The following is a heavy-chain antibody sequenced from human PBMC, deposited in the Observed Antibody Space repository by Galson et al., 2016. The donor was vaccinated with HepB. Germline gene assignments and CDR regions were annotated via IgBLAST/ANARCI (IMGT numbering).Heavy chain of an antibody. D-gene: IGHD6-13*01. V-gene: IGHV4-38-2*02. CDR3: AKERAGASGTR. CDR2: VYRSGTP. Sequence: SETLSLTCAVSGFSITRAYFWGWIRQSPGKGLEWIGSVYRSGTPYSNPSLQSRATISIDASDHRFSLRLTSVTAADTGVYYCAKERAGASGTRWGQGILVTVSS. CDR1: GFSITRAYF. J-gene: IGHJ4*02.